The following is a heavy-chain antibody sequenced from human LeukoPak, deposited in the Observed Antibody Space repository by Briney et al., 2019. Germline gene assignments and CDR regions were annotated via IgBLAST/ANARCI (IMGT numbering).Heavy chain of an antibody. CDR1: GYTLTELS. CDR2: FDPEDGET. Sequence: ASVKVSCKVSGYTLTELSMHWVRQAPGKGLEWMGGFDPEDGETIYAQKFQGRVTMTEDTSTDTAYMELSSLRYEDTAVYYCATTGGSAAAGTPDYYYYGMDVWGQGTTVTVSS. D-gene: IGHD6-13*01. CDR3: ATTGGSAAAGTPDYYYYGMDV. J-gene: IGHJ6*02. V-gene: IGHV1-24*01.